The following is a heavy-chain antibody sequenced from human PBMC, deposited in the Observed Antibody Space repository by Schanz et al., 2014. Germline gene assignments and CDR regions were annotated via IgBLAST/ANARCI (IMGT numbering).Heavy chain of an antibody. CDR2: ITSDGGGT. CDR3: ARSPHYRERKQRSARPTTTNL. V-gene: IGHV3-64D*06. D-gene: IGHD1-26*01. CDR1: GFTFSDYA. J-gene: IGHJ4*02. Sequence: EVRLVESGGGLVQPGGSLIISCSASGFTFSDYALHWVRQAPGKGLEYVSAITSDGGGTYYADSVKGRFIISRDTSRNMLFRQMSSLTSDDTAVYYCARSPHYRERKQRSARPTTTNLWGQGTLVTVFS.